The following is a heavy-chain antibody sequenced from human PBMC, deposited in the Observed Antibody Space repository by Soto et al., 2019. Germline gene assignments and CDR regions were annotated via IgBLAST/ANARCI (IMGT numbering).Heavy chain of an antibody. CDR3: ARDWVVRGVIFGYNWLDP. Sequence: ASVKVSCKASGGTFSSYTISWVRQAPGQGLEWMGWISAYNGNTNYAQKLQGRVTMTTDTSTSTAYMELRSLRSDDTAVYYCARDWVVRGVIFGYNWLDPWGQGTLVTVSS. V-gene: IGHV1-18*01. CDR2: ISAYNGNT. CDR1: GGTFSSYT. J-gene: IGHJ5*02. D-gene: IGHD3-10*01.